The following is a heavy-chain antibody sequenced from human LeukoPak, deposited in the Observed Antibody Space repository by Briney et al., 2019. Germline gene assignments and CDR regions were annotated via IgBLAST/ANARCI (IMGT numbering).Heavy chain of an antibody. CDR2: INPNSGGT. V-gene: IGHV1-2*02. J-gene: IGHJ6*03. CDR1: GYTFTGYY. Sequence: ASVKVSCKASGYTFTGYYMHWVRQAPGQGLEWMGWINPNSGGTNYAQKFQGRVTMTMDTSISTAYMELSRLRSDDTAVYYCARVGGITNYYYYMDVWGEGTTVTISS. CDR3: ARVGGITNYYYYMDV. D-gene: IGHD3-10*01.